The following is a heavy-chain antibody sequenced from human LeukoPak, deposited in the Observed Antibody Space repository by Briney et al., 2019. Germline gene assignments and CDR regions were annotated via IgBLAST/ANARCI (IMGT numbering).Heavy chain of an antibody. CDR3: ARWSSNWGVFDY. D-gene: IGHD6-13*01. CDR2: INPNSGGT. Sequence: ASVKVSCKASGYTFTSYAMNWVRQAPGQGLEWMGWINPNSGGTNYAQKFQGRVTMTRDTSINTAYMELSSLRSDDTAVYYCARWSSNWGVFDYWGQGTLVTVSS. V-gene: IGHV1-2*02. CDR1: GYTFTSYA. J-gene: IGHJ4*02.